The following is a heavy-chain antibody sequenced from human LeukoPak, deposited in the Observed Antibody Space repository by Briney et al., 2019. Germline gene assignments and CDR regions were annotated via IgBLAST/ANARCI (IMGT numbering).Heavy chain of an antibody. Sequence: SETLSLTCTVPGYSVSSAYYWAWIRQPPGAGLEWIGSIYPSGTTYYKSSLSSRLSISIDASRNQFSLRLSSVTAADTAMYYCARRPESPITGFDFWGQGALVAVSS. CDR1: GYSVSSAYY. J-gene: IGHJ4*02. CDR2: IYPSGTT. CDR3: ARRPESPITGFDF. D-gene: IGHD1-14*01. V-gene: IGHV4-38-2*02.